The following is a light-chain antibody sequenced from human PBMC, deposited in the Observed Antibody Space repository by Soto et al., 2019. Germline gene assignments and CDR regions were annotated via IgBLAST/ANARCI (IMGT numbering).Light chain of an antibody. CDR1: QSVSSSS. CDR2: DAS. Sequence: EIELAQSPGTLSLPPGERATLSCRASQSVSSSSLAWYQQKRGQAPRLLIHDASSRATGIPDRFSGSGSGTDFTLTISRLEPEDFAVYYCQQYGGSPRTFGQGTKVDIK. V-gene: IGKV3-20*01. J-gene: IGKJ1*01. CDR3: QQYGGSPRT.